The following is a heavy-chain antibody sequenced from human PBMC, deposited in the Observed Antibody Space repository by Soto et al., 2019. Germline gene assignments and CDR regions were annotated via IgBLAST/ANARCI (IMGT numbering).Heavy chain of an antibody. J-gene: IGHJ4*02. D-gene: IGHD1-1*01. V-gene: IGHV1-18*01. CDR1: GYTFTCYG. CDR2: ISAHNGNT. CDR3: VRGRYGDY. Sequence: QVHLVQSGAEVKKPGASVKVPFKAYGYTFTCYGITWVRQAHGQGLEWMGWISAHNGNTDYAQKLQGRVIVTRDTSTSTAYMELRSLISDDTAVYYCVRGRYGDYWGQGALVTVSS.